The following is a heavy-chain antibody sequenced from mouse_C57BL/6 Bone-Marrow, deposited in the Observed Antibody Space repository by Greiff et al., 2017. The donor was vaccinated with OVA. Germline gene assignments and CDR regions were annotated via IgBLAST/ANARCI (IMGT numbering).Heavy chain of an antibody. CDR3: AHYGSRLYLHY. V-gene: IGHV1-59*01. D-gene: IGHD1-1*01. CDR2: IAPSDSYI. Sequence: QVQLQQPGAELVRPGTSVKLSCKASGYTFTNYWMHLVKQRPGQGLEWIGVIAPSDSYINYNQKFKGRATLTVDTSSSTAYMHHSSLTSEDSAVYYCAHYGSRLYLHYWGQGTSLTVSS. CDR1: GYTFTNYW. J-gene: IGHJ2*02.